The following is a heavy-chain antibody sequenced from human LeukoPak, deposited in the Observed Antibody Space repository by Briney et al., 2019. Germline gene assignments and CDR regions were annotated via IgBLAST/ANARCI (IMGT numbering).Heavy chain of an antibody. J-gene: IGHJ4*02. D-gene: IGHD1-14*01. V-gene: IGHV4-30-4*08. CDR3: ARGTPGGYFDY. Sequence: PSETLSLTCTVSGGSISSGDYYWSWIRQPPGKGLEWIGYIFYSGSTYYNPSLKSRVTISVVTSKNQFSLKLSSVTAADTAVYYCARGTPGGYFDYWGQGTLVTVSS. CDR1: GGSISSGDYY. CDR2: IFYSGST.